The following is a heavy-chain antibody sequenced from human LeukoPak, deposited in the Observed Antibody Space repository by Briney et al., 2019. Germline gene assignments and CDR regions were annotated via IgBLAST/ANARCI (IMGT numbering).Heavy chain of an antibody. D-gene: IGHD4-17*01. J-gene: IGHJ4*02. V-gene: IGHV4-59*08. Sequence: SETLSLTCTVSGGSISSYYWSWIRQPPGKGLEWIGYIYYSGSTNYNPSLKSRVTISVDTSKNQFSLKLSSVTAADTAVYYCARAPWKKVTTVDYWGQGTLVTVSS. CDR3: ARAPWKKVTTVDY. CDR2: IYYSGST. CDR1: GGSISSYY.